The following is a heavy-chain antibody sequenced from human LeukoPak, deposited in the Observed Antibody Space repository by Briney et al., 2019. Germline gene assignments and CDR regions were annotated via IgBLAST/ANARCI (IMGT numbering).Heavy chain of an antibody. D-gene: IGHD4-17*01. Sequence: SQTLSLTCAISGDSVSSDSFAWNWIRQSPSRGLEWLGRTYYRSKWYNDYAVSVKGRITFNSDTSKNQFSLQLNSVTPEDTAVYYCARTGSTVTMLYPFDHWGQGTLVTVSS. CDR1: GDSVSSDSFA. CDR2: TYYRSKWYN. CDR3: ARTGSTVTMLYPFDH. V-gene: IGHV6-1*01. J-gene: IGHJ4*02.